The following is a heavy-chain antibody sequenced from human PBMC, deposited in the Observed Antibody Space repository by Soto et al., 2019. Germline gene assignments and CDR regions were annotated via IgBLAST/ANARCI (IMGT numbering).Heavy chain of an antibody. CDR2: IWYDGSNK. J-gene: IGHJ4*02. V-gene: IGHV3-33*01. D-gene: IGHD3-3*01. CDR1: GFTFSSYG. CDR3: ARYAGDFWSGYRY. Sequence: PGGSLRLSCAASGFTFSSYGMHWVRQAPGKGLEWVAVIWYDGSNKYYADSVKGRFTISRDNSKNTLYLQMNSLRAEDTAVYYCARYAGDFWSGYRYWGQGTLVTVSS.